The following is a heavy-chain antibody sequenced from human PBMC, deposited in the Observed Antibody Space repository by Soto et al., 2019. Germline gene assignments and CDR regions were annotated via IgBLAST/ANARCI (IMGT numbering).Heavy chain of an antibody. CDR2: IYHSGST. J-gene: IGHJ4*02. CDR1: GGTISSGGYS. V-gene: IGHV4-30-2*01. D-gene: IGHD3-22*01. Sequence: PSETLSLTCAVSGGTISSGGYSWSWIRQPPGKGLEWIGYIYHSGSTYYNPSLKSRVTISVDRSKNQLSLKLSSVTAADTAVYYCSRGSYYDDNIGYYYYWGQVSLLTV. CDR3: SRGSYYDDNIGYYYY.